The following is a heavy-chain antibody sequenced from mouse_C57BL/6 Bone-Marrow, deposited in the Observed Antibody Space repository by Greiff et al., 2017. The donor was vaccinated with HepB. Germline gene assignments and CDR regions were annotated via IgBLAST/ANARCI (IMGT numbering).Heavy chain of an antibody. J-gene: IGHJ1*03. V-gene: IGHV7-1*01. Sequence: EVMLVESGGGLVQSGRSLRLSCATSGFTFSDFYMEWVRQAPGKGLEWIAASRNKANDYTTEYSASVKGRFIVSRDTSQSILYLQMNALRAEDTAIYYCARDALYYGEWYFDVWGTGTTVTVSS. D-gene: IGHD1-1*01. CDR1: GFTFSDFY. CDR2: SRNKANDYTT. CDR3: ARDALYYGEWYFDV.